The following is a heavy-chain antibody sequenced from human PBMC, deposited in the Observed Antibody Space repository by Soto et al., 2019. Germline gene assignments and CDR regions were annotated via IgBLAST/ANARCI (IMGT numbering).Heavy chain of an antibody. Sequence: PGGSLRLSCAASGFTFSSYSMNWVRQAPGKGLERISYISTTSSSIYYADSVKGRFTISRDNAKNSLFLQMNSLRDEDTAVYYCARKGVAFDYWGQGALVTVSS. V-gene: IGHV3-48*02. CDR1: GFTFSSYS. CDR2: ISTTSSSI. J-gene: IGHJ4*02. D-gene: IGHD3-3*01. CDR3: ARKGVAFDY.